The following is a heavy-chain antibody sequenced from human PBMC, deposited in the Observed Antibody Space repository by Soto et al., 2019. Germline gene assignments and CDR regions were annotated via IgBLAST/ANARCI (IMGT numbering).Heavy chain of an antibody. D-gene: IGHD3-22*01. CDR2: IIPIFGTA. V-gene: IGHV1-69*13. CDR1: GGTFSSYA. Sequence: AASVKVSCKASGGTFSSYAISWVRQAPGQGLEWMGGIIPIFGTASYAQKFQGRVTITADESTSTAYMELSSLRSEDTAVYYCASELVNDSSGYYASSFDYWGQGTLVTVSS. J-gene: IGHJ4*02. CDR3: ASELVNDSSGYYASSFDY.